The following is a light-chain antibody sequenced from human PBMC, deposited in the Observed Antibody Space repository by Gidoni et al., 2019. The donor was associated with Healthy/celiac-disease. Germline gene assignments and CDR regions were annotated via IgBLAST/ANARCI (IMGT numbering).Light chain of an antibody. CDR1: QSVLYSSNNKNY. J-gene: IGKJ2*01. CDR3: QQYYSTPPT. Sequence: DIVMTQSPDSLAVSLGERATINCKSSQSVLYSSNNKNYLAWYQQKPGQPPKLLIYWASTRESGVPDRFSGSGSGTDFTLTISSLRAEDVAVYYCQQYYSTPPTFXQXTKLEIK. V-gene: IGKV4-1*01. CDR2: WAS.